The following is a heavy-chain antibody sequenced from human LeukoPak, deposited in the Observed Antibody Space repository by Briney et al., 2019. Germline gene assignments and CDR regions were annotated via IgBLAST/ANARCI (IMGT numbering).Heavy chain of an antibody. CDR1: GGSISSSSYY. V-gene: IGHV4-39*07. CDR3: AREVVEAAAGTWDAFDI. CDR2: IYYSGST. J-gene: IGHJ3*02. D-gene: IGHD6-13*01. Sequence: SETLSLTCTVSGGSISSSSYYWGWIRQPPGKGLEWIGSIYYSGSTYYNPSLKSRVTISVDTSKNQFSLKLSSVTAADTAVYYCAREVVEAAAGTWDAFDIWGQGTMVTVSS.